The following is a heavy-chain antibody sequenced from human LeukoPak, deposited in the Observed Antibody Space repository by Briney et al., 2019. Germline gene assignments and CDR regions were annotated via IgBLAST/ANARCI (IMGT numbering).Heavy chain of an antibody. CDR2: IYPGDSDT. Sequence: GESLKISCKGSGYSFTSYWIGWVRQMPGKGLEWMGIIYPGDSDTRYSPSFQGQVTISADKSISTAYLQWSSLKASDTAMYYCARQSNGLDCYDSSGYYADYWGQGTLVTVSS. CDR1: GYSFTSYW. D-gene: IGHD3-22*01. V-gene: IGHV5-51*01. CDR3: ARQSNGLDCYDSSGYYADY. J-gene: IGHJ4*02.